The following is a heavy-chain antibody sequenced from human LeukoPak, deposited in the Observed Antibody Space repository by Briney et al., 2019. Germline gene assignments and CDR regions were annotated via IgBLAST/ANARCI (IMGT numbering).Heavy chain of an antibody. CDR2: ITTISHYI. CDR1: GINLFSYA. CDR3: ARSGGPGTYHQLRYNWFDP. D-gene: IGHD3-10*01. J-gene: IGHJ5*02. Sequence: GGSLRLSCAASGINLFSYAMAWVRQAPGKGLEWLSSITTISHYIYYAGAVRGRFTISRDNAKNSLYLQMNSLRGEDTAVYYCARSGGPGTYHQLRYNWFDPWGQGTLVTVSS. V-gene: IGHV3-21*01.